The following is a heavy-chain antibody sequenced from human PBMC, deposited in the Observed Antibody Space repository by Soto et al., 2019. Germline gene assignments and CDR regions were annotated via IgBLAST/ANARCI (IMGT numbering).Heavy chain of an antibody. CDR3: ASGTVVVAPPYDSYYGEF. D-gene: IGHD2-15*01. CDR2: ISYDGSNK. J-gene: IGHJ4*02. CDR1: EFTFSSYT. Sequence: QVQLVESGGGVVQPGRSLRLSCAASEFTFSSYTMHWVRQAPGKGLEWVAVISYDGSNKHYAESLKGRFTISRDNSKNTLYLQMNSLRADDTAVYYCASGTVVVAPPYDSYYGEFWGQGTLVTVSS. V-gene: IGHV3-30-3*01.